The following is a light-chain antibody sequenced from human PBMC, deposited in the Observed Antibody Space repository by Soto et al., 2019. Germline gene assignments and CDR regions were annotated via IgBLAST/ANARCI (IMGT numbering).Light chain of an antibody. CDR1: SSDVGSYDL. CDR2: EAT. CDR3: SKERANTHVV. V-gene: IGLV2-23*01. Sequence: QSALTQPASVSGSPGQSITISCTGTSSDVGSYDLVSWYQQHPGKAPKLVIYEATQRASGISDRFSGSESGNTASLTISGLQDEDEADYYCSKERANTHVVFGGGTKLTVL. J-gene: IGLJ2*01.